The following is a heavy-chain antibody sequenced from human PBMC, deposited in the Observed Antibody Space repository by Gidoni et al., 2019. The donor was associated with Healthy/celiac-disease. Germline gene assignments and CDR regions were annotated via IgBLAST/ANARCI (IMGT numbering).Heavy chain of an antibody. J-gene: IGHJ5*02. Sequence: QFQLVQPGAEVKKPGASVNVSCKASGYPFTSYGISWVRQAPGQGLEWMGWISAYNGNTNYAQKLQGRVTMTTDTSTSTAYMELRSLRSDDTAVYYCARVPPTLNWFDPWGQGTLVTVSS. CDR1: GYPFTSYG. CDR2: ISAYNGNT. CDR3: ARVPPTLNWFDP. V-gene: IGHV1-18*01.